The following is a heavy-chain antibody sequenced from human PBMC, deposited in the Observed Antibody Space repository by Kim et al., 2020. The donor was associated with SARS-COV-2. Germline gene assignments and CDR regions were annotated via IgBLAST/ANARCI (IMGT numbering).Heavy chain of an antibody. CDR3: AREITERRFDY. V-gene: IGHV7-4-1*02. CDR2: INTKTGNP. Sequence: ASVNVSCKASGYTFTSYAMNWVRQTPGQGLEWLGWINTKTGNPTYTQGFTGRFVFSLDTSVSTAYLQISSLKAEDTAVYYCAREITERRFDYWGQGTLVTVSS. J-gene: IGHJ4*02. D-gene: IGHD1-1*01. CDR1: GYTFTSYA.